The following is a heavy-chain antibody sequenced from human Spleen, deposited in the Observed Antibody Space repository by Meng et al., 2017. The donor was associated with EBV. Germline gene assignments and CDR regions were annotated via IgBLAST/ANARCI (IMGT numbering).Heavy chain of an antibody. CDR1: VDSLSFFYY. CDR3: ARPFPSWQSPRLDPFGA. D-gene: IGHD6-19*01. V-gene: IGHV4-39*01. J-gene: IGHJ5*02. CDR2: VDYTGST. Sequence: GSGLVQPLESLSLTRPVSVDSLSFFYYWGWIRQPPGRGLEWIGSVDYTGSTYYSPSLKSRVAVSVDTSKSQFSLRLTSVTAADTAVYYCARPFPSWQSPRLDPFGAWGQGTLVTVSS.